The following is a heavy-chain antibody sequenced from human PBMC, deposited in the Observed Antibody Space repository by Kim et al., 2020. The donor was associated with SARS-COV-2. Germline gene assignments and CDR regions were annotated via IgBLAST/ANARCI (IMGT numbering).Heavy chain of an antibody. CDR2: ISYDGSNK. Sequence: GGSLRLSCAASGFTFSSYGMHWVRQAPGKGLEWVAVISYDGSNKYYADSVKGRFTISRDNSKNTLYLQMNSLRAEDTAVYYRACAWGGYGINYYYYYGMDVWGQGTTVTVSS. J-gene: IGHJ6*02. CDR1: GFTFSSYG. V-gene: IGHV3-30*03. CDR3: ACAWGGYGINYYYYYGMDV. D-gene: IGHD5-12*01.